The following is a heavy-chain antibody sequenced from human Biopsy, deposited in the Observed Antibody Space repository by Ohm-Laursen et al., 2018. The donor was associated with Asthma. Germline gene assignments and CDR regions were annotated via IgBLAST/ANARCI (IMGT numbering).Heavy chain of an antibody. CDR3: ARTYYDFLTGQVKDVFGV. V-gene: IGHV1-3*04. CDR1: GSNLISFA. D-gene: IGHD3-9*01. Sequence: ASETASCKASGSNLISFAIHWARQAPGQRLGWMGWVNTGKGDTKYSQNFQGRVTITRDTSASTAYMELRSLRSENTATYYCARTYYDFLTGQVKDVFGVWGQGTMVTVSS. CDR2: VNTGKGDT. J-gene: IGHJ3*01.